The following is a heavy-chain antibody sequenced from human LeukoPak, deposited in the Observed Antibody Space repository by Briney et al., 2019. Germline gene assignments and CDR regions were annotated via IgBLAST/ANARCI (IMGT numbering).Heavy chain of an antibody. CDR1: VYTLTELS. Sequence: ASVKVSCMVSVYTLTELSMHWVRQAPGKGREWMGGFDPEDGETIYAQKFQGRVTMTEDTSTDTAYIELSRLRPEDTAVYYCAADYLWFLDYWGQGTLVTVSS. D-gene: IGHD3-10*01. V-gene: IGHV1-24*01. J-gene: IGHJ4*02. CDR3: AADYLWFLDY. CDR2: FDPEDGET.